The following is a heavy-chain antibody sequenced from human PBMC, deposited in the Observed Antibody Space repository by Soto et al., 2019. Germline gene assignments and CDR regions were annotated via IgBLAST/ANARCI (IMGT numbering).Heavy chain of an antibody. CDR2: IYYSGST. CDR3: ARGPLLLWFGELSYFDY. D-gene: IGHD3-10*01. CDR1: GGSISSGGYY. Sequence: SETLSLTCTVSGGSISSGGYYWSWIRQHPGKGLEWIGHIYYSGSTYYNPSLKSRVTISVDTSKNQFSLKLSSVTAADTAVYYCARGPLLLWFGELSYFDYWGQGTLVTVSS. J-gene: IGHJ4*02. V-gene: IGHV4-31*03.